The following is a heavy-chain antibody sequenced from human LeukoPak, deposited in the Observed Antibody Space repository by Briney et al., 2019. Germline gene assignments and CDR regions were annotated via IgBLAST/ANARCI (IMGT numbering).Heavy chain of an antibody. CDR2: IYYSGST. CDR1: GGSITTYY. Sequence: PSETLSLTCTVSGGSITTYYWSWIRQPPGKGLEWIGYIYYSGSTNYNPSLKSRVTISVDTSKNQFSLKLSSVIAADTAVYYCARGERAGPDYWGQGTLVTVSS. CDR3: ARGERAGPDY. V-gene: IGHV4-59*01. J-gene: IGHJ4*02. D-gene: IGHD1-1*01.